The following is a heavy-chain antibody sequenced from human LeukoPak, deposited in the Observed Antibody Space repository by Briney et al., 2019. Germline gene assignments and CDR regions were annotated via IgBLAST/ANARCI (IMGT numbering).Heavy chain of an antibody. V-gene: IGHV3-30*03. D-gene: IGHD3-22*01. Sequence: GGSLRLSCAASGFTFSSYGMHWVRQAPGKGLEWAAVISYDGSNKYYADSVKGRFTISRGNSKNTLYLQMNSLRAEDTAVYYCASVYYYDSSGYFYGMDVWGQGTTVTVSS. CDR1: GFTFSSYG. J-gene: IGHJ6*02. CDR3: ASVYYYDSSGYFYGMDV. CDR2: ISYDGSNK.